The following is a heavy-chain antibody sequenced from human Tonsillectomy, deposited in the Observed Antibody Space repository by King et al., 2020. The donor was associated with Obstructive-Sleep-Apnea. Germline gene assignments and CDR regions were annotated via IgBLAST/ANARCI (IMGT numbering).Heavy chain of an antibody. Sequence: QLQESGPGLVKPSETLSLTCTVSGGSISSSSYYWGWIRQPPGKGLEWIGSIYYSGSTYYNPSLKSRVTISVDTSKNQFSLKLSSVTAADTAVYYCASSFERLLFSYWGQGTLVTVSS. J-gene: IGHJ4*02. CDR2: IYYSGST. V-gene: IGHV4-39*07. CDR1: GGSISSSSYY. D-gene: IGHD3-9*01. CDR3: ASSFERLLFSY.